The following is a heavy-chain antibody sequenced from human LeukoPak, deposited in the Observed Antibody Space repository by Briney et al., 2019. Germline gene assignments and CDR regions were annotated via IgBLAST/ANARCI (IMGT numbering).Heavy chain of an antibody. D-gene: IGHD3-10*01. V-gene: IGHV4-34*01. Sequence: SETLSLTCAVYGGSFSGYYWSWIRQPPGKGLEWIGEINHSGSTNYNPSLKSRVTISVDTSKNQFSLKLSSVTAADTAVYYCARDNRPARSGSYRRDAFDIWGQGTMVTVSS. CDR1: GGSFSGYY. CDR2: INHSGST. CDR3: ARDNRPARSGSYRRDAFDI. J-gene: IGHJ3*02.